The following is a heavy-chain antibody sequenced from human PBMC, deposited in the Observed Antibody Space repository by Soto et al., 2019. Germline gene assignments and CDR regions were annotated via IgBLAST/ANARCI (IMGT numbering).Heavy chain of an antibody. CDR2: IQQDGSEK. J-gene: IGHJ6*02. Sequence: LRLSCAASGFTFINYWMNWVRQVPGKGLEWVASIQQDGSEKSYVDSVKGRFTISRDNAKNSLYLHMNSLGAEDTAVYYCARRGSISYYGLDVWGQGTTVTVSS. CDR1: GFTFINYW. CDR3: ARRGSISYYGLDV. V-gene: IGHV3-7*01. D-gene: IGHD3-16*01.